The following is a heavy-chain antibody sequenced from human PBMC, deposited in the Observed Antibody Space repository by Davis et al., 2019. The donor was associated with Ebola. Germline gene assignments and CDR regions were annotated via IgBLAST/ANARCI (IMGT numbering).Heavy chain of an antibody. CDR3: AKVSRSSHYYYYYMDV. D-gene: IGHD3-10*01. J-gene: IGHJ6*03. Sequence: GESLKISCAASGFTVSSSYMSWVRQPPGKGLEWVSVIYSGGGTYSADSVKGRFTISRDISKNTLYLQMNSLRAEDTAVYYCAKVSRSSHYYYYYMDVWGKGTTVTVSS. V-gene: IGHV3-53*05. CDR2: IYSGGGT. CDR1: GFTVSSSY.